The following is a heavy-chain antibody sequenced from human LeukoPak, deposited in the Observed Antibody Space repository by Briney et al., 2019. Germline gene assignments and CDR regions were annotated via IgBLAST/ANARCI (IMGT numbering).Heavy chain of an antibody. J-gene: IGHJ4*02. CDR3: ATGISRWTQLDN. CDR2: VYHSGST. V-gene: IGHV4-59*01. D-gene: IGHD5-18*01. Sequence: TASETPSLTCTVSGVSISNYYGSWIRQPPGKGLEWIGFVYHSGSTTYNPSLKSRVTISLDTSKNQFSLKMSSVTAADTAVYYCATGISRWTQLDNWGQGTLVTVS. CDR1: GVSISNYY.